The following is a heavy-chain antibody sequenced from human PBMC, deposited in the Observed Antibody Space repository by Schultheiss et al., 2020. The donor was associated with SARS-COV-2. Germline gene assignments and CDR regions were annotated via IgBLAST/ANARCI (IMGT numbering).Heavy chain of an antibody. D-gene: IGHD6-19*01. J-gene: IGHJ5*02. CDR1: GFTFSDYY. CDR2: ISGSGGST. CDR3: AKDRAAVAGTGWFDP. V-gene: IGHV3-23*01. Sequence: GGSLRLSCAASGFTFSDYYMSWIRQAPGKGLEWVSAISGSGGSTYYADSVKGRFTISRDNSKNTLYLQMNSLRAEDTAVYYCAKDRAAVAGTGWFDPWGQGTLVTVSS.